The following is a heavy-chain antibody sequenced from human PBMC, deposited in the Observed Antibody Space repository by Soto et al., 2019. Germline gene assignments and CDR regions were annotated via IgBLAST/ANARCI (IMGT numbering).Heavy chain of an antibody. CDR3: AGVRPENYYGMGV. CDR2: IKQDETEK. Sequence: PGGSLRLSCAVSGFTFSTYWMSWVRQAPGKGLEWVANIKQDETEKYYVDSVKGRFAISRDNGKKTLYLQMNSLRAEDTAVYYWAGVRPENYYGMGVWGKGTRVTV. V-gene: IGHV3-7*05. J-gene: IGHJ6*04. CDR1: GFTFSTYW.